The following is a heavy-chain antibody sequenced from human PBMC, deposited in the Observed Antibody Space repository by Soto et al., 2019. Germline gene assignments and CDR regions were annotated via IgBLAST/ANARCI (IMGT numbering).Heavy chain of an antibody. CDR3: AKAAGSDYYPVDY. Sequence: GGSLRLSCAASGFTFSSYAMSWFRQAPGKGLEWVSSISVSGGSTYYADSVKGRFTISRDNSKSTLFLHMNSPRAEATAVYYCAKAAGSDYYPVDYWGQGTLVTVSS. V-gene: IGHV3-23*01. J-gene: IGHJ4*02. CDR1: GFTFSSYA. CDR2: ISVSGGST. D-gene: IGHD3-22*01.